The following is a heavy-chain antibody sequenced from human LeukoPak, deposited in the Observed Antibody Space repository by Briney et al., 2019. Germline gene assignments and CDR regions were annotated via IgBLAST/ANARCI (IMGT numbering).Heavy chain of an antibody. CDR3: ASTNGNYYDSSGYYSPGAFDI. D-gene: IGHD3-22*01. CDR1: GGSISGYY. CDR2: INHSGST. Sequence: SETLSLTCAVSGGSISGYYWSWIRQPPGKGLEWIGEINHSGSTNYNPSLKSRVTISVDTSKNQFSLKLSSVTAADTAVYYCASTNGNYYDSSGYYSPGAFDIWGQGTMVTVSS. J-gene: IGHJ3*02. V-gene: IGHV4-34*01.